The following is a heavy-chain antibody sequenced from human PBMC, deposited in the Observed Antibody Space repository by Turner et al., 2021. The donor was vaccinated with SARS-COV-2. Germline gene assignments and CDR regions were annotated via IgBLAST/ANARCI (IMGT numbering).Heavy chain of an antibody. V-gene: IGHV4-59*08. CDR3: ARLASVVAVTHGGLDI. Sequence: QVQLLWSGPGLVKPSETLSLTCNVSGGSISSYHWSWIRQPPGKGLEWIGNVLNSGGTNYNPSLNSRVTISLDTSKNQFSLNLSSVTPADTAVYFCARLASVVAVTHGGLDIWGQGTMVTVST. CDR2: VLNSGGT. D-gene: IGHD2-15*01. CDR1: GGSISSYH. J-gene: IGHJ3*02.